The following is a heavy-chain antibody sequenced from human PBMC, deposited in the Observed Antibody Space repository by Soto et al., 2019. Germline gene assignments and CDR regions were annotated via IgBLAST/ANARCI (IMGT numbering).Heavy chain of an antibody. Sequence: SETLSLTCTVSGGSISSSSYYWGWIRQPPGKGLEWIGSMYYSGSTYYNPSLKSRVTISVDTSKNQFSLKLSSVTAADTAVYYCARQQYCSGGSCYLPYYYYMDVWGKGTTVTVSS. J-gene: IGHJ6*03. CDR3: ARQQYCSGGSCYLPYYYYMDV. D-gene: IGHD2-15*01. CDR1: GGSISSSSYY. V-gene: IGHV4-39*01. CDR2: MYYSGST.